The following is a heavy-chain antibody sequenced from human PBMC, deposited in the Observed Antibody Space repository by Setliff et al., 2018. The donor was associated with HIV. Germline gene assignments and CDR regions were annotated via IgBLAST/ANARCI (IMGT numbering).Heavy chain of an antibody. CDR1: GYTFTSYG. V-gene: IGHV1-18*01. J-gene: IGHJ5*02. CDR3: ARLSRDGYNGGGWFDP. Sequence: ASVNVSCKASGYTFTSYGISWVRQAPGQGLEWMGWISAYNGNTNYAQKLQGRVTMTTDTSTSTAYMELRSLRSDDTAVYYCARLSRDGYNGGGWFDPWGQGTLVTVSS. D-gene: IGHD2-21*01. CDR2: ISAYNGNT.